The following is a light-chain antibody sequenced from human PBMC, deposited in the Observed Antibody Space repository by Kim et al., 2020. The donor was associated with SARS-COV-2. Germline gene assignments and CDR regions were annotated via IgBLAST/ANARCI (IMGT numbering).Light chain of an antibody. CDR1: NIGSKS. CDR3: QVWDSSSDHRV. J-gene: IGLJ3*02. Sequence: SYELTQPPSVSVAPGKTARITCGGNNIGSKSVHWYQQKPGQAPVLVIYYDSDRPSGIPERFSGSNSGNTATLTNSRVAAGDEADYYCQVWDSSSDHRVFG. V-gene: IGLV3-21*04. CDR2: YDS.